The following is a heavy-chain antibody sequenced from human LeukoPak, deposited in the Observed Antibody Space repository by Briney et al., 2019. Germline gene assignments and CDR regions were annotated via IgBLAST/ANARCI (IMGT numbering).Heavy chain of an antibody. CDR1: GISFNNYG. CDR2: ISNGGHHT. D-gene: IGHD5-12*01. Sequence: GGSLRLSCAASGISFNNYGMSWVRQAPGKGLEWVSSISNGGHHTYYADSVRGRFTISRDNSKNTLYLQMDSLIAADTAVYYCAKVISSYSGYDSYWGQGTLVTVSS. CDR3: AKVISSYSGYDSY. V-gene: IGHV3-23*01. J-gene: IGHJ4*02.